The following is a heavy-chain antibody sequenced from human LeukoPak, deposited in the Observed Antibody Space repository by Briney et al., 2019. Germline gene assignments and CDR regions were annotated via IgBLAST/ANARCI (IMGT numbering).Heavy chain of an antibody. Sequence: SVKVSCKASGGTFTSYAISWVRQAPGQGREWMGRIIPIFGTANYAQKFHGRVTITTDESTSTAYMELSRLRSQDTAACLCARRRNSSGLIFDYWGQGTLVTVSS. J-gene: IGHJ4*02. D-gene: IGHD6-19*01. CDR1: GGTFTSYA. CDR2: IIPIFGTA. V-gene: IGHV1-69*05. CDR3: ARRRNSSGLIFDY.